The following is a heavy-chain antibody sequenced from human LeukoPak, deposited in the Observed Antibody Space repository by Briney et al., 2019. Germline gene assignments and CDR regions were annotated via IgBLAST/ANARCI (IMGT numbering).Heavy chain of an antibody. CDR2: ISGSGGST. CDR1: GFTFSSYA. CDR3: AKGGRFQDYSSGWPSDY. D-gene: IGHD6-19*01. J-gene: IGHJ4*02. Sequence: GGSLRLSCAASGFTFSSYAMSWVRQAPGKGLEWASAISGSGGSTYYADSVKGRFTISRDNSKNTLYLQMNSLRAEDTAVYYCAKGGRFQDYSSGWPSDYGGQGTLVTVSA. V-gene: IGHV3-23*01.